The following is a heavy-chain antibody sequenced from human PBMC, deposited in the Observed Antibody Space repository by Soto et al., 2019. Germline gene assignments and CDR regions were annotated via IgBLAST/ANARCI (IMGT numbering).Heavy chain of an antibody. J-gene: IGHJ4*02. CDR2: INPNTGGT. CDR1: GYIFSNYY. V-gene: IGHV1-46*01. Sequence: QVSLVQSGAEVKKPGASVNVSCKAFGYIFSNYYIHWVRQAPVQGLEWMGIINPNTGGTSYPQKFQGRVTLTRDTSTSTVYMEMSSLASEDTAVYYCARDKVYGDNSFDFWGQGTLVTVSS. D-gene: IGHD4-17*01. CDR3: ARDKVYGDNSFDF.